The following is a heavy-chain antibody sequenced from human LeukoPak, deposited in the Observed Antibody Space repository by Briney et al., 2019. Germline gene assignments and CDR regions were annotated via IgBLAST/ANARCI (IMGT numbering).Heavy chain of an antibody. J-gene: IGHJ5*02. Sequence: RSETLSLTCAVYGGSFSGYYWSWLRQPPGKGLEWIGEINHSGSTNYNPSLESRVTISVDKSKNQFSLKLSSVTAADKAVYYCAIHIGVVPGAKKKSWFDPWGQGTLVTVSS. V-gene: IGHV4-34*01. CDR1: GGSFSGYY. CDR3: AIHIGVVPGAKKKSWFDP. CDR2: INHSGST. D-gene: IGHD2-2*01.